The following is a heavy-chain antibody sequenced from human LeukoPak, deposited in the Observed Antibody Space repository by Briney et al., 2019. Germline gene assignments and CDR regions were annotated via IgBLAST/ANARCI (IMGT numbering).Heavy chain of an antibody. CDR1: GYTFTSYG. CDR2: ISAYNGNT. Sequence: ASVKVSCKASGYTFTSYGISWVRQAPGQGLEWMGWISAYNGNTNYAQKLQGRVTMTTDTSTSTAYMELRSLRSDDTAVYYCARQGYGGNSQGAADYWGQGTLVTVSS. V-gene: IGHV1-18*01. J-gene: IGHJ4*02. CDR3: ARQGYGGNSQGAADY. D-gene: IGHD4-23*01.